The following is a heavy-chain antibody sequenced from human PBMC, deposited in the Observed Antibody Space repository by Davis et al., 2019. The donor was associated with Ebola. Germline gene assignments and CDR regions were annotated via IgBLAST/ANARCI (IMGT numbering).Heavy chain of an antibody. V-gene: IGHV1-69*05. CDR3: ARRYCSGGSCHYFDY. Sequence: AASVKVSCKASGGTFSSYAISWVRQAPGQGLEWMGGIIPIFGTANYAQKFQGRVTITRDTSASTAYMELSSLRSEDTAVYYCARRYCSGGSCHYFDYWGQGTLVTVSS. CDR2: IIPIFGTA. J-gene: IGHJ4*02. CDR1: GGTFSSYA. D-gene: IGHD2-15*01.